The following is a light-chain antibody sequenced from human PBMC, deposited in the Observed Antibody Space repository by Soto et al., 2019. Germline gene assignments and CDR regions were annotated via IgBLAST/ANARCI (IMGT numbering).Light chain of an antibody. CDR1: QSISSW. J-gene: IGKJ4*01. Sequence: DIPMTQSPSTLSASVGDRVTITCRASQSISSWLAWYQQKPGKAPKLLIYKASSLESGVPSRFSGSGSGTEFTLTLSSLQPDDFATYYCQQYNSYSPLTFGGGTKVEIK. V-gene: IGKV1-5*03. CDR2: KAS. CDR3: QQYNSYSPLT.